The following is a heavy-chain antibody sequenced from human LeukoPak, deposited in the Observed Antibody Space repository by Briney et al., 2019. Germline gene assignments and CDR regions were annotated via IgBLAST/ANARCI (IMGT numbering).Heavy chain of an antibody. CDR1: GFTFRSYW. D-gene: IGHD5-18*01. V-gene: IGHV3-74*01. Sequence: PGGSLRLSCAASGFTFRSYWMHWVRQAPGKGLVWVSGINSDGSDTSYADDVKGRFTISRDNAKNTLYLQMNSLRAEDTAVYYCARVGIQRYFDYWGQGTLVTASS. CDR2: INSDGSDT. CDR3: ARVGIQRYFDY. J-gene: IGHJ4*02.